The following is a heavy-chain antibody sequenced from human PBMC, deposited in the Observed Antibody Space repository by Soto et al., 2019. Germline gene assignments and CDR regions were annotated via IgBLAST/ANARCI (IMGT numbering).Heavy chain of an antibody. J-gene: IGHJ6*02. CDR3: ARDYGGSSGWHPDYYYCGMDV. CDR1: GFTFSSYW. Sequence: EVQLVESGGGLVQPGGSLRLSCAASGFTFSSYWMSWVRQAPGKGLEWVANIKQDGSEKYYVDSVKGRFTISRDNAKSSRYLQLNSRSAGDTSVYSCARDYGGSSGWHPDYYYCGMDVWGQGSTVAVCS. V-gene: IGHV3-7*01. CDR2: IKQDGSEK. D-gene: IGHD6-19*01.